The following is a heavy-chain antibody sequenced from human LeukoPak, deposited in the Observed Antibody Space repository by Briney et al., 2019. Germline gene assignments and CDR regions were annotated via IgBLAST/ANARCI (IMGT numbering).Heavy chain of an antibody. CDR2: ISYDGSNK. Sequence: PGGSLRLSCAASGFTFSSYGMHWVRQAPGKGLEWVAVISYDGSNKYYADSVKGRFTISRDNSRNTLYLQMNSLRAEDTAVYYCAKDRPGYSSSWSFDHWGQGTLVTVSS. CDR1: GFTFSSYG. D-gene: IGHD6-13*01. V-gene: IGHV3-30*18. CDR3: AKDRPGYSSSWSFDH. J-gene: IGHJ4*02.